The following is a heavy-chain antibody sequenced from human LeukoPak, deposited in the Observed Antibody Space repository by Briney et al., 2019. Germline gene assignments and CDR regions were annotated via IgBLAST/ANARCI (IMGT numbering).Heavy chain of an antibody. CDR1: GFTFSTYI. D-gene: IGHD3-3*01. J-gene: IGHJ4*02. Sequence: PGGSLRLSCAASGFTFSTYIMNWVRQAPGKGLDWVSSISSSSTYIYYADSVKGRFTISRDNAKNSLYLQMDSLRAEDTAVYYCARDFSSQSLDYWGQGTLVTVSS. CDR2: ISSSSTYI. V-gene: IGHV3-21*01. CDR3: ARDFSSQSLDY.